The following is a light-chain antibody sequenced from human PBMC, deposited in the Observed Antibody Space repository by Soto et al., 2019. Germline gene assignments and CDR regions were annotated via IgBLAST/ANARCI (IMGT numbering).Light chain of an antibody. J-gene: IGLJ2*01. CDR1: SSDVGGYNY. CDR2: EVK. V-gene: IGLV2-14*01. Sequence: QSALTQPASVSGSPGQSITISCTRNSSDVGGYNYVSWYQLHPGKVPKLMIYEVKYRPSGISNRFSGSKSGNTASLTISGLQAEDEADYYYSSYTTSSVVFGGGTKLTVL. CDR3: SSYTTSSVV.